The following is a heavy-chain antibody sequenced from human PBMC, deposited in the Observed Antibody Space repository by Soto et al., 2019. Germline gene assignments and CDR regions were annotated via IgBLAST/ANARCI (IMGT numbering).Heavy chain of an antibody. D-gene: IGHD3-16*01. CDR3: AKPPGFMMTYEGAIATARAFDY. CDR2: ISGSGATT. V-gene: IGHV3-23*01. J-gene: IGHJ4*02. CDR1: GFTFKRYV. Sequence: EVQLLESGGGVVQTGGSLRLSCAASGFTFKRYVMSWVHQAPGKGLEWVSAISGSGATTYYTDSGKGRLAMSRDNSKNTLYLQMNSLRSEDTAVYFCAKPPGFMMTYEGAIATARAFDYWGQGTLVTVSS.